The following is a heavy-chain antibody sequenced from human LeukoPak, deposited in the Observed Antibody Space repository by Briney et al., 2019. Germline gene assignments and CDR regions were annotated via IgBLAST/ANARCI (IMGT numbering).Heavy chain of an antibody. D-gene: IGHD3-22*01. Sequence: SETLSLTCTVSGGSISSHYWSWIRQPPGKGLEWIGYFYYSGSTNYNPSLKSRVTISVDTSKNQFSLKLSSVTAADTAVYYCARGIRPAYDSSGYYPGDYYYYMDVWGKGTTVTVSS. CDR3: ARGIRPAYDSSGYYPGDYYYYMDV. CDR1: GGSISSHY. J-gene: IGHJ6*03. V-gene: IGHV4-59*11. CDR2: FYYSGST.